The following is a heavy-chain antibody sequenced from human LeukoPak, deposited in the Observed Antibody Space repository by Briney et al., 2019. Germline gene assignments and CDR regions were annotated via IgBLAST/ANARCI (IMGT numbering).Heavy chain of an antibody. V-gene: IGHV3-30*18. D-gene: IGHD3-22*01. Sequence: GRSLRLSCAASGFTFSSYGMHWVRQAPGKGLEWVAVISYDGSNKYYADSVKGLFTISRDNSKNTLYLQMNSLRAEDTAVYYCAKGRYYYDSSGYLDYWGQGTLVTVSS. CDR2: ISYDGSNK. CDR3: AKGRYYYDSSGYLDY. J-gene: IGHJ4*02. CDR1: GFTFSSYG.